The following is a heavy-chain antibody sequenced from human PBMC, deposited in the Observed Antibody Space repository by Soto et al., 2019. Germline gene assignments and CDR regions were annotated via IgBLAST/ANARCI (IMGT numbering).Heavy chain of an antibody. CDR2: IYATGTT. J-gene: IGHJ5*02. D-gene: IGHD1-1*01. CDR3: VRDGTKTLRDWFDP. Sequence: SETLSLTCTVSGASISGFYWSWIRKSAGKGLEWIGRIYATGTTDYNPSLKSRVMMSVDTSKKQFSLKLRSVTATDTAVYYCVRDGTKTLRDWFDPWGQGISVTVS. CDR1: GASISGFY. V-gene: IGHV4-4*07.